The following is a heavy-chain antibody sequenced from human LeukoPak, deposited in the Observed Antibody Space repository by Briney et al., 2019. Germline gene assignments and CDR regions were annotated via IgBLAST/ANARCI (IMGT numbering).Heavy chain of an antibody. J-gene: IGHJ4*02. CDR1: GLTFNTYI. D-gene: IGHD4-23*01. CDR2: ISTSSSYI. V-gene: IGHV3-21*01. Sequence: GGSLRLSCAASGLTFNTYIMNWVRQAPGKGLEWVSSISTSSSYIYYADSVKGRFTISRDNAKNSLFLQMNGLRAEDTAIYYCATTPNWGQGTLVTVSS. CDR3: ATTPN.